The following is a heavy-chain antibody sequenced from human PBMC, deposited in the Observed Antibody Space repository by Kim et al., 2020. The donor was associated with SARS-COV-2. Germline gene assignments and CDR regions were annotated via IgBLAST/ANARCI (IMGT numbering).Heavy chain of an antibody. CDR2: INTNTGNP. J-gene: IGHJ4*02. V-gene: IGHV7-4-1*02. CDR1: GYTFTNYA. D-gene: IGHD3-10*01. Sequence: ASVKVSRKASGYTFTNYAMNWVRQAPGQGLEWMAWINTNTGNPTYAQGFTGRFVFSLDTSVSTAYLQIISLKAEDTAVYYCARAYYYDSGSYYPDYWGQGTLVTVSS. CDR3: ARAYYYDSGSYYPDY.